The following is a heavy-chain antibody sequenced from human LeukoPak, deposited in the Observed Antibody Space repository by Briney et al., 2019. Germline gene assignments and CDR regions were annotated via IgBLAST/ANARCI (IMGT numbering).Heavy chain of an antibody. Sequence: KPSETLSLTCTVSGGSISSYYWSRIRQPAGKGLEWIGRIYTSGSTNYNPSLKSRVTMSVDTSKNQFSLKLSSVTAADTAVYYCARVVVGQTYYYYYYGMDVWGQGTTVTVSS. V-gene: IGHV4-4*07. CDR1: GGSISSYY. CDR2: IYTSGST. J-gene: IGHJ6*02. D-gene: IGHD2-15*01. CDR3: ARVVVGQTYYYYYYGMDV.